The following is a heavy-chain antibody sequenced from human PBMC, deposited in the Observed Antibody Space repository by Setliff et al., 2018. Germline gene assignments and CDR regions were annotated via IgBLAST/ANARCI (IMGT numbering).Heavy chain of an antibody. CDR3: ARHSRTWPVDF. CDR1: GGSISTDHYY. CDR2: TTYSGIT. J-gene: IGHJ4*02. Sequence: SETLSLTCTASGGSISTDHYYWGWIRQPPGKGLEWIGSTTYSGITYYNPSLKSRVSISVDTSRNQFSLRLSSVTAADTAVYYCARHSRTWPVDFWGQGTLVTVSS. V-gene: IGHV4-39*01.